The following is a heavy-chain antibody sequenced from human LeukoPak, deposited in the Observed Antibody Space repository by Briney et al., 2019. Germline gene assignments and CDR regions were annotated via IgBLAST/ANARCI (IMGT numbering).Heavy chain of an antibody. J-gene: IGHJ4*02. V-gene: IGHV3-23*01. D-gene: IGHD4/OR15-4a*01. CDR2: IDIGGDIT. CDR3: ANEEVPNDY. Sequence: PGGSLRLSCVVSGFTFSSHAMTWVRQAPGKGLEWVSAIDIGGDITFYADSVQGRSIISRDNSKNTVYLQMNSLRVEDTAVYYCANEEVPNDYWGQGTLVTVSS. CDR1: GFTFSSHA.